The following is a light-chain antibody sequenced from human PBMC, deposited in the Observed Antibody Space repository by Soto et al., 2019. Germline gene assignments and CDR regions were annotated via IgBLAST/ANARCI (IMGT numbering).Light chain of an antibody. V-gene: IGKV3-11*01. CDR3: QERGAWPIT. J-gene: IGKJ4*01. CDR1: QGIGSY. Sequence: ENVLTQSPATLSLSPGQSATLSCRASQGIGSYLVWYQQRPGQAPRLLIYNASNRATDIPARISGSGSGTGFTLTISCLESEDCAVYFCQERGAWPITFGGGTKVEI. CDR2: NAS.